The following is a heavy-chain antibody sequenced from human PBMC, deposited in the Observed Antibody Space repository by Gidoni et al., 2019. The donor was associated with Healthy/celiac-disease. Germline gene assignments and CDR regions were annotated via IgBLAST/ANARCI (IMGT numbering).Heavy chain of an antibody. Sequence: QVQLVESGGGVVQLGRSLRLSCSASGFTFRSYGMHWVRQAPGKGLEWVAVIWYDGSNKYYADSVKGRFTISRDNSKNTLYLQMNSLRAEDTAVYYCARAYYDFWSGYSPAVDVWGQGTTVTVSS. D-gene: IGHD3-3*01. CDR2: IWYDGSNK. V-gene: IGHV3-33*01. CDR3: ARAYYDFWSGYSPAVDV. J-gene: IGHJ6*02. CDR1: GFTFRSYG.